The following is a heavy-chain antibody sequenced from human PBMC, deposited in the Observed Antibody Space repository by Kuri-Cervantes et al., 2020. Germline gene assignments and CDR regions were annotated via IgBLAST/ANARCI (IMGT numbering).Heavy chain of an antibody. D-gene: IGHD2-15*01. V-gene: IGHV3-23*01. J-gene: IGHJ3*02. CDR2: ISGSGGST. CDR1: RFTFSTYA. Sequence: GESLKISCAASRFTFSTYAMSWVRQAPGKGLEWVSGISGSGGSTYYADSVKGRFTISRDNSKNTLYLQMNSLRAEDTAVYYCATTPYCSGSSCYLAAFDIWGQGTMVTVSS. CDR3: ATTPYCSGSSCYLAAFDI.